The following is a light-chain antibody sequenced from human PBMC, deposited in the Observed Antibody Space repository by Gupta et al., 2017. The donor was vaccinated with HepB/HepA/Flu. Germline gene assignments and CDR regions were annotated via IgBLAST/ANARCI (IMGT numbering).Light chain of an antibody. CDR3: QQYGSSPTT. CDR1: QSVSSSY. CDR2: GAS. J-gene: IGKJ3*01. Sequence: EIVLTQSPGTLSLSPGERATLSCRASQSVSSSYLAWYQQKPGQAPRLLIHGASSRATGIPDRFSGSGSGTDFTLTISRLEPEEFAVYYCQQYGSSPTTFGPGTKVDIK. V-gene: IGKV3-20*01.